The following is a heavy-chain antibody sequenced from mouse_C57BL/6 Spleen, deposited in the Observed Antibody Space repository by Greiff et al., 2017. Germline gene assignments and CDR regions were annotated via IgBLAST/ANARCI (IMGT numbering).Heavy chain of an antibody. V-gene: IGHV1-54*01. D-gene: IGHD2-4*01. CDR3: ARSGYDYDGAY. J-gene: IGHJ3*01. CDR2: LNPGSGGT. CDR1: GYAFTNYL. Sequence: QVQLKESGAELVRPGTSVKVSCKASGYAFTNYLIEWVKQRPGQGLEWIGVLNPGSGGTNYNAKFKGTATLTADKSSSTAYMQHISLTSEDSAVYFCARSGYDYDGAYWGQGTLVTVSA.